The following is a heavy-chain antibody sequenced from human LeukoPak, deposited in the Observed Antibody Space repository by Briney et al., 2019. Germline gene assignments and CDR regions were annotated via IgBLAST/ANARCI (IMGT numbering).Heavy chain of an antibody. V-gene: IGHV3-23*01. J-gene: IGHJ4*02. CDR1: GFTFSSYA. Sequence: PGGSLRLSCAASGFTFSSYAMSWVRQAPGKGLEWVSAISGSGGSTYYADSVKGRFTISRDNSKNTLYLQMNSLRAEDTAVYYCAKDRSGPYDGGLFDYWGQGTLVTVSS. D-gene: IGHD3-16*01. CDR3: AKDRSGPYDGGLFDY. CDR2: ISGSGGST.